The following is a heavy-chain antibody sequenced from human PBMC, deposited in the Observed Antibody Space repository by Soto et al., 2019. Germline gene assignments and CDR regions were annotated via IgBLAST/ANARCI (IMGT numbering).Heavy chain of an antibody. Sequence: GGSLRLSCAASGFNFGSYGMSWVRQAPGQGLEWVSRISGSGGSKFYKDSVKGRFTISRDNANNTLYLLMNSLRVDDTAVYYCVQQWRARGFDYWGQGTLVTVSS. D-gene: IGHD6-19*01. V-gene: IGHV3-23*01. J-gene: IGHJ4*02. CDR1: GFNFGSYG. CDR2: ISGSGGSK. CDR3: VQQWRARGFDY.